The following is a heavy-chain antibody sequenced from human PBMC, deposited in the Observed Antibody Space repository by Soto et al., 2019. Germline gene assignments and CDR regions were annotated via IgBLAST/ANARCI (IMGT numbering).Heavy chain of an antibody. D-gene: IGHD2-15*01. CDR1: GYTFTTFG. CDR2: ISTYNGDT. Sequence: ASVKVSCKASGYTFTTFGISWVRQAPGQGLKWIGWISTYNGDTNYAQKFQDRVTMTTDTSTNTVYMELRSLRSDDTAVYYCAREGVAPYYYYGMDVWGQGTTVTVSS. V-gene: IGHV1-18*01. J-gene: IGHJ6*02. CDR3: AREGVAPYYYYGMDV.